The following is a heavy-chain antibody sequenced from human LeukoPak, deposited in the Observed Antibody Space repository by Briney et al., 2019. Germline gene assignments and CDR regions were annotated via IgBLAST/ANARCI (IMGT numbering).Heavy chain of an antibody. CDR2: IKQDGSEK. CDR3: ARAHKSGYSYGYFDY. J-gene: IGHJ4*02. V-gene: IGHV3-7*01. D-gene: IGHD5-18*01. Sequence: QPGGSLRLSCAASGFTFSSYWMSWVRQAPGKGLEWVANIKQDGSEKYYVDSVKGRFTISRDNAKNSLYLQMNSLRAEDTAVYYCARAHKSGYSYGYFDYWGQGTLVTVSS. CDR1: GFTFSSYW.